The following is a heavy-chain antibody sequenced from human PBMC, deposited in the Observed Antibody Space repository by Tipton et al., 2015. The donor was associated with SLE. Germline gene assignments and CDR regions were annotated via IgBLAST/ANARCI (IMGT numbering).Heavy chain of an antibody. CDR3: ARQHSGGATDT. J-gene: IGHJ5*02. D-gene: IGHD1-26*01. CDR2: IYYSGST. Sequence: TLSLTCTVSGDSTSSGGYYWSWIRQHPGKGLEWVGYIYYSGSTYYNPSLKSRLTISVDTSKNQFSLNLHSVTAADTAVYYCARQHSGGATDTWGQGTLVTVSS. CDR1: GDSTSSGGYY. V-gene: IGHV4-31*03.